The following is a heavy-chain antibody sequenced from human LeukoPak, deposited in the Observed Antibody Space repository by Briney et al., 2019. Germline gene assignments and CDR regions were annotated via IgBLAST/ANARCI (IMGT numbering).Heavy chain of an antibody. CDR1: GFTFRSHW. D-gene: IGHD1-1*01. Sequence: PGGSLRLSCAASGFTFRSHWMHWVRQAPGEGLVWVSAIGTAGDTYYTGSVKGRFTISRENAKNSLYLQMNSLRAGDTAVYYCARVAKERVGGVYYFDYWGQGTLVTVSS. J-gene: IGHJ4*02. CDR3: ARVAKERVGGVYYFDY. CDR2: IGTAGDT. V-gene: IGHV3-13*01.